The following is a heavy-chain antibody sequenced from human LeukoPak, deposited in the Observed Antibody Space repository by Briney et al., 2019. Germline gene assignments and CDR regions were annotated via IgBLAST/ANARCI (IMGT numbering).Heavy chain of an antibody. Sequence: GESLKISCKGSGYSFTSYWIGWVRLMPGKGLEWMGIIYPGDSDTRYSPSFQGQVTISADKSISTAYLQWSSLKASDTAMYYCARKGPYDREPSGFDPWGQGTLVTVTS. CDR3: ARKGPYDREPSGFDP. J-gene: IGHJ5*02. CDR2: IYPGDSDT. D-gene: IGHD3-22*01. V-gene: IGHV5-51*01. CDR1: GYSFTSYW.